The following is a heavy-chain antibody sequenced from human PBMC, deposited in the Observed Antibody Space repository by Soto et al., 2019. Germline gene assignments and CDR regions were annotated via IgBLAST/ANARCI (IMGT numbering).Heavy chain of an antibody. D-gene: IGHD6-6*01. CDR3: AKGVDSSSSEVGLDY. Sequence: LRLSCAASGFTFSSYSMNWVRQAPGKGLEWVSSISSSSSYIYYADSVKGRFTISRDNAKNSLYLQMNSLRAEDTALYYCAKGVDSSSSEVGLDYWGQGTLVTVSS. CDR2: ISSSSSYI. J-gene: IGHJ4*02. CDR1: GFTFSSYS. V-gene: IGHV3-21*04.